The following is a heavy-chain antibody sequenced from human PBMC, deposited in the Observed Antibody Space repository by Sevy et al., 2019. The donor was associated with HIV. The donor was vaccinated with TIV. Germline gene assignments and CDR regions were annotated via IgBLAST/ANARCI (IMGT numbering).Heavy chain of an antibody. CDR1: GHTFTASA. V-gene: IGHV7-4-1*02. CDR2: IDTNTGAT. J-gene: IGHJ4*02. CDR3: ARDRWGHATNFDY. D-gene: IGHD2-21*02. Sequence: ASVKVSCKASGHTFTASAVNWVRQAPGRGLEWMGWIDTNTGATTYARAFTGRLVFSLDTSVSTAYLQISSLKAEDTAVCYCARDRWGHATNFDYWGQGTLVTVSS.